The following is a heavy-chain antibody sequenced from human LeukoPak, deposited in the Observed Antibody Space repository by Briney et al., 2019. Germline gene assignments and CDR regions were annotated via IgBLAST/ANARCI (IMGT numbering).Heavy chain of an antibody. D-gene: IGHD6-19*01. CDR3: AKDTGYSSGWYLNWFDP. V-gene: IGHV3-23*01. CDR1: GFTFSSYA. J-gene: IGHJ5*02. Sequence: PGGSLRLSCAASGFTFSSYAMSWVRQAPGKGLEWVSAISGSGGSTYYADSVKGRFTISRDNFKNTLYLQMNSLRAEDTAVYYCAKDTGYSSGWYLNWFDPWGQGTLVTVSS. CDR2: ISGSGGST.